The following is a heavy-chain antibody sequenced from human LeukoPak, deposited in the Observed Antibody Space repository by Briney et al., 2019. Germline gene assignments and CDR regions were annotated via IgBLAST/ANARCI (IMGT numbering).Heavy chain of an antibody. D-gene: IGHD6-19*01. CDR3: AKDQAVAGHPLDY. V-gene: IGHV3-30*02. CDR2: IRYDGNNK. J-gene: IGHJ4*02. CDR1: EFTFSNYD. Sequence: GGSLRLSCAASEFTFSNYDMHWVRQAPGKGLEWVAFIRYDGNNKYYADSVKGRFTISRDNSKNTLYLQMNSLRAEDTAVYYCAKDQAVAGHPLDYWGQGTLATVSS.